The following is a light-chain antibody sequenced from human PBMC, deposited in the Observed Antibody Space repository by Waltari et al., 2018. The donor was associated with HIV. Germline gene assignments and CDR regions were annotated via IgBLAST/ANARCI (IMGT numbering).Light chain of an antibody. CDR2: ENE. V-gene: IGLV1-51*02. CDR1: SSHIGYNH. Sequence: QSVFTQPPSVYAAPGPKVTHSCSLGSSHIGYNHVHWYQQVPGTSPKLLIYENEKRPSGITARFSGSKFGTSATLDITELQTGDEANYYCATWDDSLSAVVFGEGTNLSVL. CDR3: ATWDDSLSAVV. J-gene: IGLJ2*01.